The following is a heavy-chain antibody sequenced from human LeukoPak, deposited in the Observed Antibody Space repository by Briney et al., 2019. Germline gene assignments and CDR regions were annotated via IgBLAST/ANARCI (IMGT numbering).Heavy chain of an antibody. CDR2: IYNSGST. J-gene: IGHJ4*02. CDR3: ARAPYYYGSGSYYIDY. Sequence: AETLSLTCTVSGGSISSYYWSWVRQPPGKGLEWIGYIYNSGSTNYNPSLQSRVTISVDTSNNQFSLKLSSVPAAHTAVYYCARAPYYYGSGSYYIDYWGQGTLVTVSS. D-gene: IGHD3-10*01. V-gene: IGHV4-59*01. CDR1: GGSISSYY.